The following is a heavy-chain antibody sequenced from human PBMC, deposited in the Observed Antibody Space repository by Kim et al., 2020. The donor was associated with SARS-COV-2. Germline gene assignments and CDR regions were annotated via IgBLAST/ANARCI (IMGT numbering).Heavy chain of an antibody. V-gene: IGHV4-31*02. J-gene: IGHJ4*02. D-gene: IGHD5-12*01. Sequence: SLKSRVTISVDTSKNQFSLKLSSVTAADTAVYYCARVGYSGYSEGYYFDYWGQGTLVTVSS. CDR3: ARVGYSGYSEGYYFDY.